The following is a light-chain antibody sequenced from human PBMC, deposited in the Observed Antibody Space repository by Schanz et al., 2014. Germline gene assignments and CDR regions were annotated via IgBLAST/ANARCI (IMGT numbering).Light chain of an antibody. Sequence: EIVLTQSPATLSVSPGERATLSCRASQSVSSNLAWYQQKPGQAPRLLISGASSRATGVPDRFSGSGSGTDFTLSISSLEPEDFAVYYCQQRSNWPLTFGGGTKVEIK. CDR2: GAS. CDR3: QQRSNWPLT. V-gene: IGKV3-11*01. J-gene: IGKJ4*01. CDR1: QSVSSN.